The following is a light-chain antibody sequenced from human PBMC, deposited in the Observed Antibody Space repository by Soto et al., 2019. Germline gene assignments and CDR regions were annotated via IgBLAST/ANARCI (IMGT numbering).Light chain of an antibody. J-gene: IGKJ4*01. V-gene: IGKV1-39*01. CDR2: SAS. Sequence: DIQMTQSPPSLSASVGDRVTITCRASETITDYLNWYQVKPGKAPKLLIYSASLLQPGVPSRCSGSGYGTDFTLTLSGLQHEDSATYYCQQNFSPFVTFGAGTRV. CDR1: ETITDY. CDR3: QQNFSPFVT.